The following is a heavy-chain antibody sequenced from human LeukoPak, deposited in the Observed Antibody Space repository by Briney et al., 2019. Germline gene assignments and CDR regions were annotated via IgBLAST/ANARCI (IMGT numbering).Heavy chain of an antibody. D-gene: IGHD3-10*01. J-gene: IGHJ3*02. CDR2: IYYSGST. Sequence: SETLSLTCTVSGGSISSSSYYWGWIRQPPGKGLEWIGSIYYSGSTNYNPSLKSRVTISVDTSKNQFSLKLSSVTAADTAVYYCARGPYPWFGEPYGAFDIWGQGTMVTVSS. CDR1: GGSISSSSYY. CDR3: ARGPYPWFGEPYGAFDI. V-gene: IGHV4-39*07.